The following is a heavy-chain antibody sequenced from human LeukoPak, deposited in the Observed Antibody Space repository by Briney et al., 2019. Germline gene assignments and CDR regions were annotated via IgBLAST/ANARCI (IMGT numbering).Heavy chain of an antibody. CDR1: GFTFSRAW. CDR3: TTVVVVAATPGDY. D-gene: IGHD2-15*01. J-gene: IGHJ4*02. CDR2: IKSKTDGGTT. V-gene: IGHV3-15*01. Sequence: PGGSLRLSCAASGFTFSRAWMSWVRQAPGKGLEWVGRIKSKTDGGTTDYAAPVKGRFTISRDDSKNTLYLQMNSLKTEDTAVYYCTTVVVVAATPGDYWGQGTLVTVSS.